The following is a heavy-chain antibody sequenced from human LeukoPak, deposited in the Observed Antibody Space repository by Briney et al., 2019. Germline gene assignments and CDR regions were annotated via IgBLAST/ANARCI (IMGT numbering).Heavy chain of an antibody. J-gene: IGHJ4*02. CDR2: IKSKTDGGTT. Sequence: GGSLRLSCAASGFSFSYGWMTWVRQAPGKGLEWVGRIKSKTDGGTTDYAAPVKGGFTISRDDSRTTLYLQMNSLRTEDTAIYYCTFLSHADRTDYWGQGTLVTVSS. V-gene: IGHV3-15*01. CDR1: GFSFSYGW. CDR3: TFLSHADRTDY. D-gene: IGHD1-14*01.